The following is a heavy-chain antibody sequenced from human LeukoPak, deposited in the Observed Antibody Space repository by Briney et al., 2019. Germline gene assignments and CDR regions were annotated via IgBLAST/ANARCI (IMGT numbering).Heavy chain of an antibody. J-gene: IGHJ2*01. CDR3: ARAIPVNWYFDL. CDR2: IYSGGST. CDR1: GLTVSSNY. D-gene: IGHD2-2*02. V-gene: IGHV3-66*01. Sequence: GGSLRLSCAASGLTVSSNYMNWVRQAPGKGLEWVSVIYSGGSTYYADSVKGRFTISRDNSRNTLYLQMNSLRAEDTAVYYCARAIPVNWYFDLWGRGTLVTVSS.